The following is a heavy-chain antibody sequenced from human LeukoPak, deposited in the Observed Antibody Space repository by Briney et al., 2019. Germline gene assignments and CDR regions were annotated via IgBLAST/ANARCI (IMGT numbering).Heavy chain of an antibody. CDR1: GFTFSSYG. J-gene: IGHJ4*02. CDR3: AKDYGHCSSTSCYGRGIDY. D-gene: IGHD2-2*01. CDR2: IRYDGSNK. V-gene: IGHV3-30*02. Sequence: GGPLRLSCAAPGFTFSSYGMHWVRQAPGKGLEWVAFIRYDGSNKYYADSVKGRFTISRDNSKNTLYLQMNSLRAEDTAVYYCAKDYGHCSSTSCYGRGIDYWGQGTLVTVSS.